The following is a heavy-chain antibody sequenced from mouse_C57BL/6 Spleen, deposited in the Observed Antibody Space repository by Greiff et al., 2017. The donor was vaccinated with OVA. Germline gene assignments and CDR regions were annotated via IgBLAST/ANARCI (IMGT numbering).Heavy chain of an antibody. CDR3: ARQVSIYYYGSSYGYFDY. V-gene: IGHV5-6*01. Sequence: EVHLVESGGDLVKPGGSLKLSCAASGFTFSSYGMSWVRQTPDKRLEWVATISSGGSYTYYPDSVKGRFTISRDNAKNTLYLQMSSLKSEDTAMYYCARQVSIYYYGSSYGYFDYWGQGTTLTVSS. CDR2: ISSGGSYT. D-gene: IGHD1-1*01. CDR1: GFTFSSYG. J-gene: IGHJ2*01.